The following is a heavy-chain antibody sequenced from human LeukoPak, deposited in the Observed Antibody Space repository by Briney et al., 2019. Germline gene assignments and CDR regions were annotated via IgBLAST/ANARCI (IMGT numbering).Heavy chain of an antibody. D-gene: IGHD6-13*01. Sequence: ASVKVSCKASGYTFTSYGISWVRQAPGQGLEWMGWISAYNGNTNYAQKPQGRVTMTTDTSTSTAYMELRSLRSDDTAVYYCARDPRPGGSSSWYIYWGQGTLVTVSS. CDR3: ARDPRPGGSSSWYIY. CDR2: ISAYNGNT. V-gene: IGHV1-18*01. J-gene: IGHJ4*02. CDR1: GYTFTSYG.